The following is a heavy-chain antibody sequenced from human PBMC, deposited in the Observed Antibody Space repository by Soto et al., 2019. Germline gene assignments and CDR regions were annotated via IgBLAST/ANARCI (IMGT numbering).Heavy chain of an antibody. Sequence: EVQVLESGGGLVQPGGSLRLSCVASGFTFTTYAMTWVRQAPGKGLEWVSIISGSGGSTHYADSVKGRFIISRDNSKNTLYLQMNGLRAEHTAVYWAKTGFGRYCSSTSCVHFDYWGQGTLFTVSS. D-gene: IGHD2-2*01. V-gene: IGHV3-23*01. CDR1: GFTFTTYA. CDR2: ISGSGGST. CDR3: AKTGFGRYCSSTSCVHFDY. J-gene: IGHJ4*02.